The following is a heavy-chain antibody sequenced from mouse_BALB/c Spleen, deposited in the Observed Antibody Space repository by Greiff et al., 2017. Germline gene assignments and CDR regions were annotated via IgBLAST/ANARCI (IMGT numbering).Heavy chain of an antibody. J-gene: IGHJ2*01. Sequence: EVQGVESGGGLVQPGGSRKLSCAASGFTFSDYGMAWVRQAPGKGPEWVAFISNLAYSIYYADTVTGRFTISRENAKNTLYLEMSSLRSEDTAMYYCARGKPYFDYWGQGTTLTVSS. CDR3: ARGKPYFDY. V-gene: IGHV5-15*02. CDR2: ISNLAYSI. CDR1: GFTFSDYG.